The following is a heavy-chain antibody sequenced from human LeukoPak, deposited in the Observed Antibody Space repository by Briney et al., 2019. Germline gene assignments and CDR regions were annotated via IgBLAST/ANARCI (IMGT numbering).Heavy chain of an antibody. J-gene: IGHJ4*02. CDR2: IRYDGSNK. CDR1: GFTFSSYG. Sequence: GGSLRLSCAASGFTFSSYGMHWVRQAPGKGLEWVAFIRYDGSNKYYADSVKGRFTISRDNSKNTLYLQMNSLRAEDTAVYYCAKDLFSGAQFGELLSPDYWGQGTLVTVSS. D-gene: IGHD3-10*01. V-gene: IGHV3-30*02. CDR3: AKDLFSGAQFGELLSPDY.